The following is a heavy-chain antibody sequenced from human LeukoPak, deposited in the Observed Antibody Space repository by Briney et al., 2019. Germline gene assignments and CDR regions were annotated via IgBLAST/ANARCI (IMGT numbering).Heavy chain of an antibody. CDR2: INTKTGNP. Sequence: ASVKVSCKASGYTFTSYDINWVRQATGQGLEWMGWINTKTGNPTYAQGFTGRFVFSLDSSVSTAYLQISSLRAEDTAVYYCATEPLIRLWPPAFDYWGQGTLITVSS. CDR3: ATEPLIRLWPPAFDY. D-gene: IGHD3-10*01. V-gene: IGHV7-4-1*02. J-gene: IGHJ4*02. CDR1: GYTFTSYD.